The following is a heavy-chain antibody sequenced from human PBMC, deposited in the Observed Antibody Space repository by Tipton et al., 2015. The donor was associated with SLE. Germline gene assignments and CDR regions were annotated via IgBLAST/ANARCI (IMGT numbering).Heavy chain of an antibody. CDR2: IYYSGST. D-gene: IGHD6-19*01. Sequence: LRLSCTVSGGSISSNTYYWGWIRQPPGKGLEWIGSIYYSGSTNYNPSLKSRVTLSLDTSKNQFSLKLVSVTAADTAIYYCARVAVSEVFDYWSQGTLVTVSS. CDR3: ARVAVSEVFDY. J-gene: IGHJ4*02. V-gene: IGHV4-39*07. CDR1: GGSISSNTYY.